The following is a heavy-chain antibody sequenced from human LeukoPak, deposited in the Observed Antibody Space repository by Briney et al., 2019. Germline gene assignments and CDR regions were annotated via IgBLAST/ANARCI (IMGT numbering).Heavy chain of an antibody. V-gene: IGHV3-21*01. CDR1: GFTFSSYN. Sequence: GGSLRLSCAASGFTFSSYNMNWVRQAPGKGLEWVSSISRSSSYICYADSVKGRFTISRDNAKNSLYLQMNSLRAEDTAVYYCAGGPYSSGWYVAYWGQGTLVTVSS. D-gene: IGHD6-19*01. J-gene: IGHJ4*02. CDR3: AGGPYSSGWYVAY. CDR2: ISRSSSYI.